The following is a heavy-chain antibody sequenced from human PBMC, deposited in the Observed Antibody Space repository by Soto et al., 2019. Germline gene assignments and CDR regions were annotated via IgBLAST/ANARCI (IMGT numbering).Heavy chain of an antibody. CDR1: GGTFSSYA. Sequence: QVQLVQSGAEVKKPGSSVKVSCKASGGTFSSYAISWVRQAPGQGLEWMGGIIPIFGTANYAQKFQGRVTITADESTSTAYMELSSLRSEDTAVYYCAREGDYDILTGRPDYYGMDVWGQGTKVTVSS. D-gene: IGHD3-9*01. CDR3: AREGDYDILTGRPDYYGMDV. CDR2: IIPIFGTA. J-gene: IGHJ6*02. V-gene: IGHV1-69*01.